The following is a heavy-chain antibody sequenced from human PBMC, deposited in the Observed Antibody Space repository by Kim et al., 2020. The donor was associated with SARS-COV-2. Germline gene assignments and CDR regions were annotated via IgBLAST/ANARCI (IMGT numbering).Heavy chain of an antibody. CDR3: ARGLYYGSGWPYYYGMDV. D-gene: IGHD3-10*01. J-gene: IGHJ6*02. V-gene: IGHV3-66*01. CDR2: IYSGGST. Sequence: GGSLRLSCAASGFTVSSNYMSWVRQAPGKGLEWVSVIYSGGSTYYADSVKGRFTISKDNSKNTLYLQMNSLRAEDTAVYYCARGLYYGSGWPYYYGMDVWGQGTADTLSS. CDR1: GFTVSSNY.